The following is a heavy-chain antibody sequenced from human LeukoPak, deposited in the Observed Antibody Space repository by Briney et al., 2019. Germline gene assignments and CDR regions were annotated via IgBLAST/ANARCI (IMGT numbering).Heavy chain of an antibody. J-gene: IGHJ4*02. CDR2: ISGSGGST. CDR3: AKGIDIVVVPAATMSN. CDR1: GFTFSSYA. Sequence: PGGSLRLSCAASGFTFSSYAMSWVRQAPGKGLKWVSAISGSGGSTYYADSVKGRFTISRDNSKNTLYLQMNSLRAEDTAVYYCAKGIDIVVVPAATMSNWGQGTLVTVSS. D-gene: IGHD2-2*01. V-gene: IGHV3-23*01.